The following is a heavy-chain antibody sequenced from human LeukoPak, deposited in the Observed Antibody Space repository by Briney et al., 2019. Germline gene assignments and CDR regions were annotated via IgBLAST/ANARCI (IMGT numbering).Heavy chain of an antibody. CDR3: ARDFGYYDSSGFRLTYEYFQY. D-gene: IGHD3-22*01. V-gene: IGHV1-69*13. J-gene: IGHJ1*01. CDR2: IIPIFGTA. CDR1: GGTFSSYA. Sequence: SVKASCKASGGTFSSYAISWVRQAPGQGLEWMGGIIPIFGTANYAQKFQGRVTITADESTSTAYMELSSLRSEDTAVYYCARDFGYYDSSGFRLTYEYFQYWGQGTLVTVSS.